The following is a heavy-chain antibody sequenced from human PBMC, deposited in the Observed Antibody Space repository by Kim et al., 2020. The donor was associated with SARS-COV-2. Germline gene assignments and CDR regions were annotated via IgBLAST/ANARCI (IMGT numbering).Heavy chain of an antibody. CDR1: GYTFTRYA. CDR3: ARGDILTGYPTEYS. V-gene: IGHV7-4-1*02. J-gene: IGHJ4*02. CDR2: INTNTGSP. D-gene: IGHD3-9*01. Sequence: ASVKVSCKASGYTFTRYAIDWVRQAPGQGLEWMGWINTNTGSPTYAQAFTGRFVFSLDTSVSTAYLQISSLKAEDTAVYYCARGDILTGYPTEYSWGQGTLVNVSS.